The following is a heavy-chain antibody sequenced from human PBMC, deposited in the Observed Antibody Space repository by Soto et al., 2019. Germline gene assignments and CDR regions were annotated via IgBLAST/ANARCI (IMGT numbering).Heavy chain of an antibody. CDR2: IDTSSTKI. J-gene: IGHJ4*02. Sequence: QVQLVESGGDLVKRGGSLRLSCAASGYTFSDYYMSWIRQAPGKGLEWISYIDTSSTKIYYADSVKGRFTISRDNAKNSLYLDMNSLRDEDTAVYYCARHYDMCRGYLAPVDYWGQGNMVTVSS. CDR3: ARHYDMCRGYLAPVDY. D-gene: IGHD3-9*01. V-gene: IGHV3-11*01. CDR1: GYTFSDYY.